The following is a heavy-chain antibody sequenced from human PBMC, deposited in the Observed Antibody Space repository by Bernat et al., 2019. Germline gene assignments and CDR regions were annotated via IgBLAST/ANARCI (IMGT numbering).Heavy chain of an antibody. CDR1: GYPIRSGYY. CDR2: IHYSGST. CDR3: ARSFDYGYFDF. V-gene: IGHV4-38-2*01. Sequence: QVQLQESGPGLVKPSETLSLTCAVSGYPIRSGYYWGWIRQPPGKGLEWIGNIHYSGSTYYSPSLKSRVTISVDTSKNQFSLDLSAVTAADTAVYFCARSFDYGYFDFWGQGTLVTVSS. J-gene: IGHJ4*02. D-gene: IGHD4-17*01.